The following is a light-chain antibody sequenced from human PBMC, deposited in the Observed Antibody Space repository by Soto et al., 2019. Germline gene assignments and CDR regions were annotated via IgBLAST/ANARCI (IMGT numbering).Light chain of an antibody. CDR1: QSVSTSN. J-gene: IGKJ1*01. Sequence: IVLTQSPGTLSSSPGERATLSCRASQSVSTSNLAWYQQRPGQAPRLLIYGASRRATGIPDRFSGSGSGTDFILTISRLEPEDFAVYYCQQYDTAPVTFGQGTKVDIK. V-gene: IGKV3-20*01. CDR3: QQYDTAPVT. CDR2: GAS.